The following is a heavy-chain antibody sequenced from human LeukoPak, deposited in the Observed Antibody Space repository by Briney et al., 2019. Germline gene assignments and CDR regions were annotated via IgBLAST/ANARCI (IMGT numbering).Heavy chain of an antibody. D-gene: IGHD5-18*01. V-gene: IGHV3-21*01. CDR1: GFTFSSYS. Sequence: GGFLRLSCAASGFTFSSYSMNWVRQAPGKGLEWVSSISSSSSYIYYADSVKGRFTISRDNAKNSLYLQMNSLRDGDTAVYYCARGGIQLWLDPDYWGQGTLVTVSS. CDR2: ISSSSSYI. J-gene: IGHJ4*02. CDR3: ARGGIQLWLDPDY.